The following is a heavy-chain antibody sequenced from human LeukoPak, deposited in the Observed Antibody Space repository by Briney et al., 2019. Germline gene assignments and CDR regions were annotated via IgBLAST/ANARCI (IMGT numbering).Heavy chain of an antibody. CDR3: ARVTGYMIEDYFDY. J-gene: IGHJ4*02. CDR2: IYYSGST. V-gene: IGHV4-39*07. Sequence: SETLSLTCTVSGGSISSSSYYWGWIRQPPGKGLEWIGSIYYSGSTYYNPSLKSRVTISVDTSKNQFSLKLSSVTAADTGVYYCARVTGYMIEDYFDYWGEGNLVTVSS. D-gene: IGHD3-22*01. CDR1: GGSISSSSYY.